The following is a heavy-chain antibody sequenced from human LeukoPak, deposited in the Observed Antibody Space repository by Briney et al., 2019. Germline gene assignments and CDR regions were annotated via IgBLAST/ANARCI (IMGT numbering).Heavy chain of an antibody. J-gene: IGHJ4*02. CDR1: GYTFSTYY. V-gene: IGHV1-46*01. D-gene: IGHD3-16*01. CDR3: AGGRQLGRFDY. CDR2: INPHGGST. Sequence: ASVKVSCKTSGYTFSTYYVHWVRLAPGQGLDWMGIINPHGGSTSYTQKFQGRVTMTGDTSTGTVYMDLNSLTSEDTAVYYCAGGRQLGRFDYWGQGTLVTVSS.